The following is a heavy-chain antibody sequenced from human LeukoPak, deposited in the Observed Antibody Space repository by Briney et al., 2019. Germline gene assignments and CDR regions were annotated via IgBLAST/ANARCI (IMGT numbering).Heavy chain of an antibody. CDR2: ILYDGSNN. J-gene: IGHJ4*02. D-gene: IGHD6-19*01. CDR3: ARDLYAGGWATDF. CDR1: GFTFSTSA. Sequence: GTSLRLSCAASGFTFSTSAMHWVRQAPGKGLEWVAIILYDGSNNYYANSVKGRFSISRDNSKNTVYLQLSSLRVEDTAIYYCARDLYAGGWATDFWGQGTLVTVSS. V-gene: IGHV3-30-3*01.